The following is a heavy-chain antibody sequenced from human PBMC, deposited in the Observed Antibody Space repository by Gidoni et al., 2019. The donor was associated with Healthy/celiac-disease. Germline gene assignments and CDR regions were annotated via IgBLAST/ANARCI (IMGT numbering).Heavy chain of an antibody. CDR1: GFTFSGSA. V-gene: IGHV3-73*02. Sequence: EVLLVESGGGLVQPGGSLNLSCAASGFTFSGSALHWVRQASGKGLEWVGRIRSKANSYATAYAASVKGRFTISRDDSKNTAYLQMNSLKTEDTAVYYCTRHDRGSSGWYGAFDIWGQGTMVTVSS. CDR3: TRHDRGSSGWYGAFDI. J-gene: IGHJ3*02. CDR2: IRSKANSYAT. D-gene: IGHD6-19*01.